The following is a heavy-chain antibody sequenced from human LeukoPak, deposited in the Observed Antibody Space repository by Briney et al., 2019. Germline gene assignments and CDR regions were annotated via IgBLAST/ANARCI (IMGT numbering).Heavy chain of an antibody. CDR2: ISGGGGST. CDR1: GLTFSSYP. D-gene: IGHD3-10*01. Sequence: GGSLRLSCAASGLTFSSYPMTWVRQAPGKGLEWVSAISGGGGSTHYADSVKGRFTISRDNSKNTLYLQMNSLRAEDTAVYFCAKGAYFSGSYGFAFDYWGQGTLVTVSS. V-gene: IGHV3-23*01. J-gene: IGHJ4*02. CDR3: AKGAYFSGSYGFAFDY.